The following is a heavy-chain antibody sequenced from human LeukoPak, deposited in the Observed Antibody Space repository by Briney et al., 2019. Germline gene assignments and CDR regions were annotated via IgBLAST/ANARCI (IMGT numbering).Heavy chain of an antibody. Sequence: GGSLRLSCAASGFTFSSYAMSWVRQAPGKGLEWVANIKQDGSEKYYVDSVKGRFAISRDNAKNSLYLQMNSLRAEDTAVYYCARDMTGYGSGSYYKRVYFDYWGQGTLVTVSS. CDR1: GFTFSSYA. V-gene: IGHV3-7*01. CDR2: IKQDGSEK. D-gene: IGHD3-10*01. CDR3: ARDMTGYGSGSYYKRVYFDY. J-gene: IGHJ4*02.